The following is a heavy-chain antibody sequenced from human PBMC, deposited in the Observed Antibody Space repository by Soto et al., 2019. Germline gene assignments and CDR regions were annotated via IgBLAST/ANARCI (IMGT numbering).Heavy chain of an antibody. D-gene: IGHD2-21*01. V-gene: IGHV4-31*03. CDR2: IYYSGTT. CDR3: AASCVACGGFKYYGMDV. CDR1: GGSISSGVYY. J-gene: IGHJ6*02. Sequence: SETLSLTCTVSGGSISSGVYYWYWIRQHPGKGLEWIGYIYYSGTTYYNPSLKSRVTISVDTSKNQFSLKLSSVTAADTAVYYCAASCVACGGFKYYGMDVWGQGTTVT.